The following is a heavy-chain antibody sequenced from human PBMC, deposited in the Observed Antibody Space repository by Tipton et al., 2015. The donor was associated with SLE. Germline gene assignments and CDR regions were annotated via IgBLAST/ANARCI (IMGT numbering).Heavy chain of an antibody. CDR3: ARGEGGAFDI. V-gene: IGHV4-34*01. D-gene: IGHD3-16*01. J-gene: IGHJ3*02. Sequence: TLSLTCAVYGGSFSGYYWSWIRQPPGKGLEWIGEIYHSGSTYYNPSLKSRVTISVDRSKNQFSLKLSSVTAADTAVYYCARGEGGAFDIWGQGTMVTVSS. CDR2: IYHSGST. CDR1: GGSFSGYY.